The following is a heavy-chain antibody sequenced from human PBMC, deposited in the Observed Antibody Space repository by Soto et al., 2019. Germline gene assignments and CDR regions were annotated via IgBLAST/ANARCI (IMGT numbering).Heavy chain of an antibody. Sequence: PSETLSLTCRVSGASVSSETHFWTWIRQPPGKGLEWIGYVYRSGTTNSNPALKSRVTVSVDKSKNQFSLRPNSVTAADTAVYYCAREDMSGTYYFDYWGPGTQVTVSS. CDR1: GASVSSETHF. V-gene: IGHV4-61*01. CDR3: AREDMSGTYYFDY. D-gene: IGHD1-26*01. J-gene: IGHJ4*02. CDR2: VYRSGTT.